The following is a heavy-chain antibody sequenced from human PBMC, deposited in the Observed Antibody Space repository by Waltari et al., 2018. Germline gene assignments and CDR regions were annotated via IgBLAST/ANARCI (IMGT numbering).Heavy chain of an antibody. V-gene: IGHV1-2*06. D-gene: IGHD4-17*01. J-gene: IGHJ4*02. CDR3: ARGLYGARFNPPDY. Sequence: QVQLVQSGAEVKKPGASVKVSCKASGYTFTGSYIPWVPQAPGQGLEWMGRINPNSGGTNYAQKFQGRVTMTRDTSISTAYMELSRLRSDDTAVYYCARGLYGARFNPPDYWGQGTLVTVSS. CDR1: GYTFTGSY. CDR2: INPNSGGT.